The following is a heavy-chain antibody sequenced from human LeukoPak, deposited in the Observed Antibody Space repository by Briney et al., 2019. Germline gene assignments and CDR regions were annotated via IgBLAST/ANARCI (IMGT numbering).Heavy chain of an antibody. CDR2: ISAYNGNT. Sequence: ASVKVSCKASGGTFSSYAIRWVRQAPGQGLEWMGWISAYNGNTNYAQKLQGRVTMTTDTSTSTAYMELRSLRSDDTAVYYCARGRLIVSDYWGQGTLVTVSS. D-gene: IGHD3-22*01. V-gene: IGHV1-18*01. CDR3: ARGRLIVSDY. J-gene: IGHJ4*02. CDR1: GGTFSSYA.